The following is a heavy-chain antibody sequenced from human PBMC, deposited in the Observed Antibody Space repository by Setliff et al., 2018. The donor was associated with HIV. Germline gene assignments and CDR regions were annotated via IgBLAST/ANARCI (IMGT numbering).Heavy chain of an antibody. Sequence: GASVKVSCKASGYTFTSYYIHWVRQAPGQGLEWMGVIHPSGGSTSYAQSFQDRVTMTRDTSTSTVYMELSSLRSEDTAVYYCARDRAYRSSQAGVYEVTTLDYWGQGTLGTSPQ. CDR1: GYTFTSYY. D-gene: IGHD4-17*01. CDR2: IHPSGGST. V-gene: IGHV1-46*01. J-gene: IGHJ4*02. CDR3: ARDRAYRSSQAGVYEVTTLDY.